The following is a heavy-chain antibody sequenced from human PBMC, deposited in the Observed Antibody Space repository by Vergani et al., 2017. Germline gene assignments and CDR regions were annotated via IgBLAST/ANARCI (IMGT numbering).Heavy chain of an antibody. CDR1: GGSISSYY. D-gene: IGHD5-18*01. V-gene: IGHV4-59*01. CDR3: ARLHYGYLDY. J-gene: IGHJ4*02. Sequence: QVQLQESGPGLVKPSETLSLTCTVSGGSISSYYWSWIRQPPGKGLEWIVYIYYSGSTNYNPSLKSRVTISVDTSKNQFSLKLSSVTAADTAVYYCARLHYGYLDYWGQGTLVTVSS. CDR2: IYYSGST.